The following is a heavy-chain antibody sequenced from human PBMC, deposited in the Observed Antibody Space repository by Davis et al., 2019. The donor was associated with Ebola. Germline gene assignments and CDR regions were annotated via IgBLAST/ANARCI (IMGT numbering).Heavy chain of an antibody. J-gene: IGHJ6*02. V-gene: IGHV3-49*04. Sequence: GGSLRLSCSTYGFTFGDYAMNWVRQAPGKGLEWVGFIRSKAYGGKTQYAASVKGRFTISRDDSKSIVFLQMNSLKTDDTAVYYCTRDLKQPPPSYYYGMDVWGQGTTVTVSS. D-gene: IGHD6-13*01. CDR1: GFTFGDYA. CDR3: TRDLKQPPPSYYYGMDV. CDR2: IRSKAYGGKT.